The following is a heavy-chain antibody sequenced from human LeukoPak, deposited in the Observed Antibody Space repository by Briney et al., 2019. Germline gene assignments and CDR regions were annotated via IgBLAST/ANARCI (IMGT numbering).Heavy chain of an antibody. Sequence: PSETLSLTCAVYGGSFSGYYWSWIRQPPGKGLEWIGEINHSGSTNYNPSLKSRVTISVDMSKNQFSLKLSSVTAADTAVYYCAREEVRGVGSDYWGQGTLVTVSS. V-gene: IGHV4-34*01. J-gene: IGHJ4*02. D-gene: IGHD3-10*01. CDR3: AREEVRGVGSDY. CDR1: GGSFSGYY. CDR2: INHSGST.